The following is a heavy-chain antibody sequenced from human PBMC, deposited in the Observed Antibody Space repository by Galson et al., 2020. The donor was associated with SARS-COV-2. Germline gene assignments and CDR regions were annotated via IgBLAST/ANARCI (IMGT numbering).Heavy chain of an antibody. CDR2: ITWNSGNI. Sequence: SLKISCAASGFIFDDYAMHWVRQAPGKGLEWVSTITWNSGNIAYADSVKGRFTISRDNAKNSLFLQMNSLISEDTAMYYCAKGPNSYSSAWFGIDYWGQGTLVTVSS. D-gene: IGHD6-19*01. CDR1: GFIFDDYA. J-gene: IGHJ4*02. CDR3: AKGPNSYSSAWFGIDY. V-gene: IGHV3-9*01.